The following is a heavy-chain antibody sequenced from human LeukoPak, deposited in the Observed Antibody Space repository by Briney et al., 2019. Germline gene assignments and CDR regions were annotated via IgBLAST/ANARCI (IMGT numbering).Heavy chain of an antibody. Sequence: PSETLSLTCAVYGGSFSGYYWSWIRQPPGKGLEWIGEINHSGSTNYNPSLKSRVTISVDTSKNQFSLKLSSVTAADTAVYYCARGGYYYGSGSYQGAYYYYYGMDVWGKGTTVTVS. V-gene: IGHV4-34*01. CDR2: INHSGST. J-gene: IGHJ6*04. CDR1: GGSFSGYY. CDR3: ARGGYYYGSGSYQGAYYYYYGMDV. D-gene: IGHD3-10*01.